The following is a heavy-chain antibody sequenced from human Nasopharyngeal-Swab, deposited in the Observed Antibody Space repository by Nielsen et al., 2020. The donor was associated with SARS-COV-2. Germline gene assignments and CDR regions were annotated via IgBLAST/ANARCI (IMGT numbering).Heavy chain of an antibody. CDR2: IDTNTGNT. Sequence: WVGQAPGQGLEWMGWIDTNTGNTTYAQGFTGRFVFSLDTSVSTAYMQITSLKAEDTAVYFCARDAAGANWLDPWGQGTLVTVSS. CDR3: ARDAAGANWLDP. J-gene: IGHJ5*02. V-gene: IGHV7-4-1*02. D-gene: IGHD3-10*01.